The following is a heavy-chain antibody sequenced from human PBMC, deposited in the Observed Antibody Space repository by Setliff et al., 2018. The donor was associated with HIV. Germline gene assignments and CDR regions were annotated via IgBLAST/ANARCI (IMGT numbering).Heavy chain of an antibody. D-gene: IGHD3-16*01. J-gene: IGHJ4*02. V-gene: IGHV3-7*01. CDR3: AAVPWGHSGLIIDH. CDR1: GFTFTGNW. CDR2: INRDGSER. Sequence: GGSLRLSCAASGFTFTGNWMTWVRQAPGKGLEWVANINRDGSERNYVDSVRGRFTISRDNAKNSLYLQMNRLRVEDTAVYYCAAVPWGHSGLIIDHWGQGTLVTVSS.